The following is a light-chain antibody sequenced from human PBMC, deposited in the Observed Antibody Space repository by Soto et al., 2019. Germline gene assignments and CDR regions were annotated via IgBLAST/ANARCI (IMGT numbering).Light chain of an antibody. J-gene: IGLJ3*02. Sequence: QSVLTQSPSASASLGASVKLTCTLSSGHSTYALAWHQQQPEKGPRYLMKLNSDGSHRKGDGIPDRFSGSSSGAERYLTSSSLQSEEEADYYCQTWGTGIWVFGGGTKLTVL. V-gene: IGLV4-69*01. CDR2: LNSDGSH. CDR1: SGHSTYA. CDR3: QTWGTGIWV.